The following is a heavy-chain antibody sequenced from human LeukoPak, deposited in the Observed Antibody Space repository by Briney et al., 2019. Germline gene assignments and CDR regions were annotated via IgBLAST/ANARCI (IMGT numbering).Heavy chain of an antibody. J-gene: IGHJ3*01. CDR2: ISSTSNYI. CDR3: ARPVTVSSNDAFDV. CDR1: GFPFSDYY. D-gene: IGHD4-17*01. Sequence: PGGSLRLSCDASGFPFSDYYMTWVRQAPGKGLEWLSSISSTSNYIYYADSVKGRFTISRDNAKNSLYLQMNGLRAEDTAVYYCARPVTVSSNDAFDVWGQGTMVTVSS. V-gene: IGHV3-21*01.